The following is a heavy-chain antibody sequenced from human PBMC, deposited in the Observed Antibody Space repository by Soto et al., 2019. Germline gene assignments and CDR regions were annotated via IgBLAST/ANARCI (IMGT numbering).Heavy chain of an antibody. D-gene: IGHD6-13*01. Sequence: SETLSLTCTVSGGSISSGGYYGSWIRQHPGKGLEWIGYIYYSGSTYYNPSLKSRVTISVDTSKNQFSLKLSSVTAADTAVYYCARYSSSCVDYWGQGTLVTVSS. V-gene: IGHV4-31*03. CDR3: ARYSSSCVDY. CDR1: GGSISSGGYY. J-gene: IGHJ4*02. CDR2: IYYSGST.